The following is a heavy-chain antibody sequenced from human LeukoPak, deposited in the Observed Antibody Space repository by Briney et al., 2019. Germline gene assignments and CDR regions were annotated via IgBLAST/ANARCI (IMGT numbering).Heavy chain of an antibody. J-gene: IGHJ4*02. CDR2: IYYSGST. Sequence: PSETLSLTCAVSGGSISSSSYYWGWIRQPPGKGLEWIGSIYYSGSTYYNPSLKSRVTISVDTSKNQFSLKLSSVTAADTAVYYCARGHSYGYIWGQGTLVTVSS. V-gene: IGHV4-39*07. CDR1: GGSISSSSYY. D-gene: IGHD5-18*01. CDR3: ARGHSYGYI.